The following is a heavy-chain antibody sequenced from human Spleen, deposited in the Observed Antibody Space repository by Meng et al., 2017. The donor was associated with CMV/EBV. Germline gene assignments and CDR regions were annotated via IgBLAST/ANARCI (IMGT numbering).Heavy chain of an antibody. D-gene: IGHD2-21*01. CDR1: GGSVSSGSYY. CDR2: IYYSGST. Sequence: SETLSLTCTVSGGSVSSGSYYWSWIRQPPGKGLEWIGYIYYSGSTNYNPSLKSRVTISVDTSKNQFSLNLRSVTAADTAVYYCSRVGKDRSGGDCSFDHWGQGTLVTVSS. V-gene: IGHV4-61*01. J-gene: IGHJ4*02. CDR3: SRVGKDRSGGDCSFDH.